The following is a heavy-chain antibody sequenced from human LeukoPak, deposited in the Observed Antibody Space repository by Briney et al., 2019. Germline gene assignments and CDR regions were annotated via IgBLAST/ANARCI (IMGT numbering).Heavy chain of an antibody. CDR3: AKDLRAYGLNWFDP. V-gene: IGHV3-23*01. CDR2: ISGSGGST. D-gene: IGHD3-10*01. J-gene: IGHJ5*02. CDR1: GFTFSSYA. Sequence: GGSLRLSCAASGFTFSSYAMSWVRQAPGKGLEWVSAISGSGGSTYYADSVKGRFTISRDNSKNTLYLQMNSLRAQDTAVYYCAKDLRAYGLNWFDPWGQGTLVTVSS.